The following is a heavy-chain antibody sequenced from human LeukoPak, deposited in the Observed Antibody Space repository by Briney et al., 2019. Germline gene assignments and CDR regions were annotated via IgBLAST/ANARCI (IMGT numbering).Heavy chain of an antibody. J-gene: IGHJ5*02. CDR3: ARVRGVPSNWFDP. CDR2: ISYSGTT. CDR1: GGSISSDGYY. Sequence: PSETLSLTCTVSGGSISSDGYYWSWIRQHPGKGLEWVGFISYSGTTYYNPSLKSRITISADTSKNQFSLKLSSVTAADTAVYYCARVRGVPSNWFDPWGQGTLVTVSS. V-gene: IGHV4-31*03. D-gene: IGHD3-10*01.